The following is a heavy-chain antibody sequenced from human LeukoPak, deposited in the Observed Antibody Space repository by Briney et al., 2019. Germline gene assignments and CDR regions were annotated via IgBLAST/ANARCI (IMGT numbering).Heavy chain of an antibody. J-gene: IGHJ4*02. CDR2: INYSGGT. Sequence: SETLSLTCTVSGGSISSYYWSWIRQPPGKGLEWIGNINYSGGTNYNPSLKSRVTISVDTSKNQFSLKLSSVTAADTAVYYCARDGGQRGYSYGYALDFDYWGQGTLVTVSS. D-gene: IGHD5-18*01. CDR1: GGSISSYY. CDR3: ARDGGQRGYSYGYALDFDY. V-gene: IGHV4-59*01.